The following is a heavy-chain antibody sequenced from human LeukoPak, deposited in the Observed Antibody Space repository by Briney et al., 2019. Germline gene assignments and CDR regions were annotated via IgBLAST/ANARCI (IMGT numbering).Heavy chain of an antibody. D-gene: IGHD6-13*01. CDR1: AGSISSSSYY. CDR2: IYYSGST. V-gene: IGHV4-39*07. Sequence: SETLSLTCTVSAGSISSSSYYWGWIRQPPGKGLEWIGSIYYSGSTYYNPSLKSRVTISVDTSKNQFSLKLSSVTAADTAVYYCARSSSWYRARWFDPWGQGTLVTVSS. J-gene: IGHJ5*02. CDR3: ARSSSWYRARWFDP.